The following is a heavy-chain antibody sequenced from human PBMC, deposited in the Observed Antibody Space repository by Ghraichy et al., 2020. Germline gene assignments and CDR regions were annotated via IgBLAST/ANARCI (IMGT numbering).Heavy chain of an antibody. CDR2: IYSTGST. Sequence: SETLSLTCTVSGGSMSSFYWTWIRQPAGKGLEWIGRIYSTGSTNYNPSLKSRVTMSVDASKNQFSLKLTSVTAADTAVYYCARVLDSSWSPFDYWGQGTLVTVSS. J-gene: IGHJ4*02. CDR3: ARVLDSSWSPFDY. V-gene: IGHV4-4*07. CDR1: GGSMSSFY. D-gene: IGHD6-13*01.